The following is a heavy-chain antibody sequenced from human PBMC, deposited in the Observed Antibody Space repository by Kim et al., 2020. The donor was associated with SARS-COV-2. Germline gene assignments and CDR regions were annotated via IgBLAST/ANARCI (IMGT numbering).Heavy chain of an antibody. D-gene: IGHD6-19*01. J-gene: IGHJ4*02. CDR3: ATTTSAWIFDY. CDR2: T. Sequence: TFSAASVKGRFTISRDNSKNTLYLQINSLRAEDTAVYYCATTTSAWIFDYWGQGTMVTVSS. V-gene: IGHV3-23*03.